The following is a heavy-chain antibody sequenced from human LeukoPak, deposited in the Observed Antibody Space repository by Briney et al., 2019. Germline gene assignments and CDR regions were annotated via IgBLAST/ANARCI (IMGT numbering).Heavy chain of an antibody. D-gene: IGHD3-10*01. CDR2: INPNSGGT. V-gene: IGHV1-2*02. J-gene: IGHJ4*02. CDR1: GYTFTGYY. Sequence: ASVKVSCKASGYTFTGYYMHWVRQAPGQGLEWMGWINPNSGGTNYAQKFQGRVTMTRDTPISTAYMELSRLRSDDTAVYYCARGPSVRRITMVRGAQAPDYWGQGTLVTVSS. CDR3: ARGPSVRRITMVRGAQAPDY.